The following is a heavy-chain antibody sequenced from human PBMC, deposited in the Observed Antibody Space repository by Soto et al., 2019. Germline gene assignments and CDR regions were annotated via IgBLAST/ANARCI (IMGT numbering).Heavy chain of an antibody. D-gene: IGHD6-13*01. V-gene: IGHV3-11*06. CDR2: ISSSGSYT. J-gene: IGHJ5*02. CDR3: ARWSSWYWFDP. CDR1: GFTFSDYY. Sequence: PGGSLRLSCAASGFTFSDYYMSWIRQAPGKGLEWVSYISSSGSYTNYADSVKGRFTISRDNAKNSLYLQMNSLRAEDTAVYYCARWSSWYWFDPWGQGTLVTVSS.